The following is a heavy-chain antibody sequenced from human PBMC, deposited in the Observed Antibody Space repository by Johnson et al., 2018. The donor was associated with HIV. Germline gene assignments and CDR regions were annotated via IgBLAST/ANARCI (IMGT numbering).Heavy chain of an antibody. CDR3: ARVRQWPVEEAFDI. D-gene: IGHD6-19*01. V-gene: IGHV3-30*02. CDR2: IRYDGSNK. J-gene: IGHJ3*02. Sequence: QVQLVASGGGVVQPGGSLSLSCAASGFTFSSYGMHWVRQAPGKGLEWVAFIRYDGSNKYYADSVKGRFTLSRDNSKNTLYLQMNSLRTEATAVYYWARVRQWPVEEAFDIWGQGTMVTISA. CDR1: GFTFSSYG.